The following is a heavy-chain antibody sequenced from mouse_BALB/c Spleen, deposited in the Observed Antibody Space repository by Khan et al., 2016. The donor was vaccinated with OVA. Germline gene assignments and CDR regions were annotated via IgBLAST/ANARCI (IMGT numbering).Heavy chain of an antibody. V-gene: IGHV2-6-1*01. J-gene: IGHJ4*01. Sequence: VELVESGPGLAAPSQSLSITCTISGFSLTNYGVHWVRQPPGKGLEWLVVIWSDGSTNYNSVLKSRLTITKDNSQSQVFLKMSSLQTDDTAIYFCARQPYYHYNIMDYWGQGTSVTVSS. CDR3: ARQPYYHYNIMDY. CDR2: IWSDGST. D-gene: IGHD2-10*01. CDR1: GFSLTNYG.